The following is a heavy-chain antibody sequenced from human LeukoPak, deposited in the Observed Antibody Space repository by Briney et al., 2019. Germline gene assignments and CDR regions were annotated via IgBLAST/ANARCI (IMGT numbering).Heavy chain of an antibody. J-gene: IGHJ4*02. Sequence: SETLSLTCAVYGGSISSYYWSWIRQPPGKGLEWIGYIYYSGSTNYNPSLKSRVTISVDTSKNQFSLKLSSVTAADTAVYYCARGGDTAMVSYYFDYWGQGTLVTVSS. CDR3: ARGGDTAMVSYYFDY. V-gene: IGHV4-59*01. CDR1: GGSISSYY. D-gene: IGHD5-18*01. CDR2: IYYSGST.